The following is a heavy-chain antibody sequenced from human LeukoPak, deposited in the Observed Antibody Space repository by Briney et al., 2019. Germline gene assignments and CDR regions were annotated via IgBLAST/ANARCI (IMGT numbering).Heavy chain of an antibody. D-gene: IGHD6-13*01. CDR2: IYHSGST. CDR3: ARVLGIAAAGTG. J-gene: IGHJ4*02. V-gene: IGHV4-38-2*01. CDR1: GYSISSGYY. Sequence: SETLSLTCAVSGYSISSGYYWGWIRQPPGKGLEWIGSIYHSGSTYYNPSLKSRVTISVDTSKNQFSLKLSSVTAADTAVYYCARVLGIAAAGTGWGQGTLVTVSS.